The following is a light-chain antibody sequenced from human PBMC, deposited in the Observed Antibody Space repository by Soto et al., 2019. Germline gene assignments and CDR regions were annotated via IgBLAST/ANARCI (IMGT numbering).Light chain of an antibody. CDR1: QRLSSK. J-gene: IGKJ4*02. CDR2: SAS. CDR3: HQCTVWPRT. Sequence: EIVLTQSPATLSLSPGERAALSCRASQRLSSKLAWYQQRPGLAPRLLIYSASTRATGIPDRFSGSGSGTEFTLTISRLESEDFAVYYCHQCTVWPRTFGGGTKVDIK. V-gene: IGKV3-15*01.